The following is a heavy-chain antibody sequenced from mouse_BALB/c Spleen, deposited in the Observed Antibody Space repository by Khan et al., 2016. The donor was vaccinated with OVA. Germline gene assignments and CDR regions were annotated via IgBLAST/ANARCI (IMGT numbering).Heavy chain of an antibody. V-gene: IGHV10-3*03. CDR2: IRSKSNNYAT. Sequence: LVESGGGLVQPKGSLKLSCAASGFTFNTYAMHWVCQAPGKGLEWVARIRSKSNNYATYYADSVKDRFTISRDDSQSMLYLQMNNLKTEDTAMYYCVRELGDYWGQGTSVTVSS. D-gene: IGHD3-3*01. CDR1: GFTFNTYA. CDR3: VRELGDY. J-gene: IGHJ4*01.